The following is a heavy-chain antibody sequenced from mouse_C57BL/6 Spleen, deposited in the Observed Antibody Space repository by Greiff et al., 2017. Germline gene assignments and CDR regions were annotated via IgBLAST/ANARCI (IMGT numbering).Heavy chain of an antibody. V-gene: IGHV1-52*01. D-gene: IGHD1-1*01. Sequence: QVQLQQPGAELVRPGSSVKLSCKASGYTFTSYWMHWVKQRPIQGLEWIGNIDPSDSETHYNQKFKAKATLTVDKSSSTAYMQLSSLNSEDSAVYYCARKRPITTVVATWYFDVWGTGTTVTVSS. CDR2: IDPSDSET. CDR1: GYTFTSYW. J-gene: IGHJ1*03. CDR3: ARKRPITTVVATWYFDV.